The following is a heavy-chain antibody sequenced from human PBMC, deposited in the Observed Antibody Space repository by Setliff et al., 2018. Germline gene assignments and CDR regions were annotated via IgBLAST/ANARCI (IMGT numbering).Heavy chain of an antibody. V-gene: IGHV1-18*01. CDR1: GYIFTSYG. D-gene: IGHD3-22*01. Sequence: ASVKVSCKASGYIFTSYGFSWVRQAPGQGLEWMGWISTYNGKTNYAQKFQGRVTMTTDXXTSTDYXXXXXXXXXXXXXXXXXXXXDYQYYYDSSGRDAFDIWGQGTMVTGSS. CDR3: XXXXDYQYYYDSSGRDAFDI. J-gene: IGHJ3*02. CDR2: ISTYNGKT.